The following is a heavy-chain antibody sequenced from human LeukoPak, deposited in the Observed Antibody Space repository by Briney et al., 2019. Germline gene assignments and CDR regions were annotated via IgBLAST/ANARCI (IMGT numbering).Heavy chain of an antibody. CDR2: INPNSGGT. Sequence: ASVKVSCKASGYTFTGYYMHWVRRAPGQGLEWMGWINPNSGGTNYAQKFQGRVTMTRDTSISTAYMELSRLRSDDTAVYYCARRALKVGDWLLDWGQGTLVTVSS. V-gene: IGHV1-2*02. D-gene: IGHD3-9*01. CDR1: GYTFTGYY. CDR3: ARRALKVGDWLLD. J-gene: IGHJ4*02.